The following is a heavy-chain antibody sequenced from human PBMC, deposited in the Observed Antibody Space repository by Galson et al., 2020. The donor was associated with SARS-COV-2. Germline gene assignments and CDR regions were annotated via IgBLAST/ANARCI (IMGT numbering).Heavy chain of an antibody. D-gene: IGHD6-19*01. Sequence: GGSLRLSCAASGFTFSSYAMSWVRQLPGKGLEWVSSISGNDGSTYYADSVKGRFTISRDNSKNTLYLQMKSLRVEDTAVYYCAKMRSGIAVAGTNYWGQGTLVTVSS. CDR1: GFTFSSYA. V-gene: IGHV3-23*01. CDR2: ISGNDGST. CDR3: AKMRSGIAVAGTNY. J-gene: IGHJ4*02.